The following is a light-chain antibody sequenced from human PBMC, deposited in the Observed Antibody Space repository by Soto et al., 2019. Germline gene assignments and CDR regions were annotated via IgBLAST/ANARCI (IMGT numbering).Light chain of an antibody. V-gene: IGKV3-11*01. J-gene: IGKJ2*01. CDR2: DTS. CDR3: QQRYNWPPT. Sequence: EIVLSRSPAILSLSPGDRATLSCRASQTVSSFLAWYQQKPGQAPRLLIYDTSNRATGVPARFSASGSGTDFTLTNSSLEPADFAVYFCQQRYNWPPTFGQGTKLEIK. CDR1: QTVSSF.